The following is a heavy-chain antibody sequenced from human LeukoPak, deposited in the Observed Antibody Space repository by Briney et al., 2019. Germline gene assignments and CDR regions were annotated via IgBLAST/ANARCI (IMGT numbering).Heavy chain of an antibody. J-gene: IGHJ6*02. CDR2: IDNDGSTT. Sequence: PGGSLRLSCAASGFTFSNYWMHWVRQAPGKELVWVSRIDNDGSTTRYADSAKGRFTISRDNAKNTLYLQMNSLRAEDTAVYYCARASCSSTSCYYYHIMDVWGQGTTVTVFS. V-gene: IGHV3-74*01. D-gene: IGHD2-2*01. CDR1: GFTFSNYW. CDR3: ARASCSSTSCYYYHIMDV.